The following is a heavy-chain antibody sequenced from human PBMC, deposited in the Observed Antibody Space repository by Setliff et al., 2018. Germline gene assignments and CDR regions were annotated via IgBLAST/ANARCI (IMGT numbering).Heavy chain of an antibody. J-gene: IGHJ4*02. V-gene: IGHV4-38-2*01. CDR3: ARQIDYGDFLYFDY. D-gene: IGHD4-17*01. CDR2: XXXXXNS. Sequence: MLRETLSLTCSVSGYSISSGYYWGWIRQPPXXXXXXXXXXXXXXNSYYNPSXXSRVTISVDTSKNQLSLKLNSVTAADTAVYYCARQIDYGDFLYFDYWGQGTLVTVS. CDR1: GYSISSGYY.